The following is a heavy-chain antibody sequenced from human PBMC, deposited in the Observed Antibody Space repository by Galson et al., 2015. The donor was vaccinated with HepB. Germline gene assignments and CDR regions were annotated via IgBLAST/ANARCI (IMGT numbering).Heavy chain of an antibody. D-gene: IGHD2-15*01. CDR1: GFSFSTYS. CDR2: ISATGRYI. Sequence: SLRLSCAASGFSFSTYSMDWVRQAPGKGLEWVSSISATGRYIYYADSVKGRFTISRDNAKNSLFLHMSSLRAEDTAVYFCARGLRSPRQYYFDYWGQGTLVTVSS. CDR3: ARGLRSPRQYYFDY. V-gene: IGHV3-21*01. J-gene: IGHJ4*02.